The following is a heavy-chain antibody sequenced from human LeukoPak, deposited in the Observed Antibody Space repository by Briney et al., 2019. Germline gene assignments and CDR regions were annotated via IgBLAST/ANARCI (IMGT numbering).Heavy chain of an antibody. J-gene: IGHJ4*02. CDR1: GFTFSSYS. V-gene: IGHV3-21*01. CDR3: AIYRDGYKILFGY. CDR2: ISSSSSYI. D-gene: IGHD5-24*01. Sequence: PGGPLRLSCAASGFTFSSYSMNWVRQAPGKGLEWVSSISSSSSYIYYADSVRGRFTISRDNAKKSLYLQMNSLRAEDTAVYYCAIYRDGYKILFGYWGQGTLVTVSS.